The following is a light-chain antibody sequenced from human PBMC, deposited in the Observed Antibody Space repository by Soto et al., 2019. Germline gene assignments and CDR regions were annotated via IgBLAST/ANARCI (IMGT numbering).Light chain of an antibody. CDR3: QQTYSTPVT. J-gene: IGKJ4*01. Sequence: DIQMTQSPPSLSASVGAGATIPCRESQSIINYLHWYQQKPGKAPKVLIYDASSLQSGVPSRFSGSGSGTDFTLTISSLQPEDFATYYCQQTYSTPVTFGGGTKVDI. CDR1: QSIINY. CDR2: DAS. V-gene: IGKV1-39*01.